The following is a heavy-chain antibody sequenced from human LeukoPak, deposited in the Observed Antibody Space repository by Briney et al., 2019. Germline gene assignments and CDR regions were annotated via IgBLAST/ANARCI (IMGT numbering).Heavy chain of an antibody. D-gene: IGHD6-13*01. J-gene: IGHJ1*01. CDR1: GGTFSSYA. CDR2: IIPIFGTA. CDR3: ARRLQAYSSSWGDLQH. Sequence: GSSVKVSCTASGGTFSSYAISWVRQAPGQGLESMGGIIPIFGTANYAQKFQGRVTITADESTSKAYMELSSLRSEDTAVYYCARRLQAYSSSWGDLQHWGQGTLVTVSS. V-gene: IGHV1-69*01.